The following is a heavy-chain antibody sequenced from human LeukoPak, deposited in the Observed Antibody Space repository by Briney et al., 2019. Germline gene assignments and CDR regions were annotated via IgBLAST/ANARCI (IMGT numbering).Heavy chain of an antibody. Sequence: PGGSLRLSCAASGFTFSSYGMHWVRQAPGKGLEWVAVIWYDGSNKYYADSVKGRFTISRDNSKNTLYLQMNSLRAEDTAVYYCARSYDSSGYYWDAFDIWSQGTMVTVSS. J-gene: IGHJ3*02. CDR2: IWYDGSNK. D-gene: IGHD3-22*01. V-gene: IGHV3-33*01. CDR1: GFTFSSYG. CDR3: ARSYDSSGYYWDAFDI.